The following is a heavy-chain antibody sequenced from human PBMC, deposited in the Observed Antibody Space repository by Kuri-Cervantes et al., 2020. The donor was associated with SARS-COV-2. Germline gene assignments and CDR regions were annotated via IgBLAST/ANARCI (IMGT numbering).Heavy chain of an antibody. V-gene: IGHV6-1*01. Sequence: SCAISGESVSSNSAAWDWIRQSPSRGLEWLGRTYYNSQWYTDYSPSVKSRIIIRSDTSKNHVSLQLNPVTPEDTAVYYCAREQISLIVLQSGTFAIWGQGTMVTVSS. D-gene: IGHD3-22*01. CDR2: TYYNSQWYT. CDR1: GESVSSNSAA. CDR3: AREQISLIVLQSGTFAI. J-gene: IGHJ3*02.